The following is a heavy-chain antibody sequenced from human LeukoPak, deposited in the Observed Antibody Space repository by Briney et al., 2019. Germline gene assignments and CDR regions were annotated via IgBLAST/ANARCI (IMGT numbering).Heavy chain of an antibody. Sequence: SETLSLTCTVSGGSISSYYWSWIRQPPGKGLEWIGYIYYSGSTNYNPSLKSRVTISVDTSKNQFSLKLSSVTAADTAVYYCARQWAAAGVYGMDVWGQGTTVTVSS. CDR2: IYYSGST. V-gene: IGHV4-59*08. CDR3: ARQWAAAGVYGMDV. CDR1: GGSISSYY. D-gene: IGHD6-13*01. J-gene: IGHJ6*02.